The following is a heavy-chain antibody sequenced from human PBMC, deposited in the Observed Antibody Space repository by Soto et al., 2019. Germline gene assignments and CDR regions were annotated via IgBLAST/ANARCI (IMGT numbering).Heavy chain of an antibody. Sequence: ASVKVSCKASGYTFTSYGISWVRRAPGQGLEWMGWISAYNGNTNYAQKLQGRVTMTTDTSTSTAYMELRSLGSDDTAVYYCAREASYYYGSGSHRAHYYYGMDVWGQGTTVTVSS. CDR1: GYTFTSYG. J-gene: IGHJ6*02. V-gene: IGHV1-18*01. D-gene: IGHD3-10*01. CDR3: AREASYYYGSGSHRAHYYYGMDV. CDR2: ISAYNGNT.